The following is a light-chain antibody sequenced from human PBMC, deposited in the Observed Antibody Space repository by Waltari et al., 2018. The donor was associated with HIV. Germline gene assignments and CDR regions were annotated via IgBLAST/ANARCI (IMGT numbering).Light chain of an antibody. V-gene: IGLV2-14*01. Sequence: QSALTQPASVSASPGQSITISCTGTSSDVGRYNYVSWYQQHPGKAPKLMIYEVSNRPSGVSNRFSGSKSGNTASLTISGLQAEDEADYYCSSYTSSSTLVFGGGTKLTVL. CDR1: SSDVGRYNY. CDR2: EVS. CDR3: SSYTSSSTLV. J-gene: IGLJ2*01.